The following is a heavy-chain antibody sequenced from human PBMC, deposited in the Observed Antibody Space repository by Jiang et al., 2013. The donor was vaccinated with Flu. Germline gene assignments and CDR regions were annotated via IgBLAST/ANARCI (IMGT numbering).Heavy chain of an antibody. V-gene: IGHV1-2*06. CDR2: INPNSGGT. CDR1: GYTFTGYY. Sequence: SGAEVKKPGASVKVSCKASGYTFTGYYMHWVRQAPGQGLEWMGRINPNSGGTNYAQKFQGRVTMTRDTSISTAYMELSRLRSDDTAVYYCARDHRPVVGATAVGGPWGQGTLVTVSS. CDR3: ARDHRPVVGATAVGGP. J-gene: IGHJ5*02. D-gene: IGHD1-26*01.